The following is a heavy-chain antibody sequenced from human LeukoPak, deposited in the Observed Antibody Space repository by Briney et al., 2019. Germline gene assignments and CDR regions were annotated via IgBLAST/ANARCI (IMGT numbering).Heavy chain of an antibody. CDR1: GVIISSYA. V-gene: IGHV3-23*01. CDR3: AKDRVSPGFNWFDP. CDR2: INGRGDNT. J-gene: IGHJ5*02. D-gene: IGHD2/OR15-2a*01. Sequence: GGSLRLFCAASGVIISSYAMSWVRQAPGKGLERVSAINGRGDNTYYADFVKGRFTISRDNSKSTVYLQMNSLRTEDTAVYYCAKDRVSPGFNWFDPWGQGTLVTVSS.